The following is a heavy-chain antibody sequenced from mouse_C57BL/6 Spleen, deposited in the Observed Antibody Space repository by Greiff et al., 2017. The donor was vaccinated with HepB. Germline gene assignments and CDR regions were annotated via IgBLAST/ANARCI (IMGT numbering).Heavy chain of an antibody. CDR2: IYYSCTI. Sequence: EVQLQQSGPGLVKPSQTVFLTCTVTGISITTGNYRWSWIRQFPGNKLEWIGYIYYSCTITYNPSLTSRTTITRDTPKNQFFLEMNSLTAEDTATDYCARVYYDYGGVDYWGQGTTLTVSS. J-gene: IGHJ2*01. CDR1: GISITTGNYR. D-gene: IGHD2-4*01. V-gene: IGHV3-5*01. CDR3: ARVYYDYGGVDY.